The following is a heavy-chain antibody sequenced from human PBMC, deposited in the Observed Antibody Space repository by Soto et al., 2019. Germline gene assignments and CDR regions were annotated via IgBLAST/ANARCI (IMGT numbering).Heavy chain of an antibody. CDR2: IKSITDGGTT. J-gene: IGHJ4*02. V-gene: IGHV3-15*01. Sequence: EVQLVESGGDLVKPGGSLRLSCAVSGFTFNNAWMSWVRQTPGKGLEWVGRIKSITDGGTTDYAESVKGRFTISRDDSRNTLYLQMNSLKADDTAVYYCTTDWSNGWVDYWGQGTLVTVSS. D-gene: IGHD6-19*01. CDR3: TTDWSNGWVDY. CDR1: GFTFNNAW.